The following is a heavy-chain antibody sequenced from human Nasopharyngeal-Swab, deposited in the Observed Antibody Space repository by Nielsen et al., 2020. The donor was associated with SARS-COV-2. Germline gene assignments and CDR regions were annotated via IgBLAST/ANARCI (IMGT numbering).Heavy chain of an antibody. D-gene: IGHD3-10*01. CDR2: INPNSGGA. CDR3: AREMRDGSSGNDAFDV. V-gene: IGHV1-2*02. J-gene: IGHJ3*01. Sequence: WVRQAPGQGLEWMGCINPNSGGATYAQKFEGRVTMTRATSRDTAYMELSVLRPDDTAVFYCAREMRDGSSGNDAFDVWGQGTRVTVSS.